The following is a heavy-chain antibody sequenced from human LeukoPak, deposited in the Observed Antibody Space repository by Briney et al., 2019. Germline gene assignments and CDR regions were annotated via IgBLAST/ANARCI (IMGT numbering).Heavy chain of an antibody. Sequence: ASVKVSCKASGYTFTSYDINWVRQATGQGLEWMGWMNPNSGNTGYAQKFQGRVTITRNTSISTAYMELSSLRSEDTAVYYRARDVPGLQYYFDYWGQGTLVTVSS. CDR2: MNPNSGNT. CDR1: GYTFTSYD. D-gene: IGHD4-11*01. J-gene: IGHJ4*02. CDR3: ARDVPGLQYYFDY. V-gene: IGHV1-8*03.